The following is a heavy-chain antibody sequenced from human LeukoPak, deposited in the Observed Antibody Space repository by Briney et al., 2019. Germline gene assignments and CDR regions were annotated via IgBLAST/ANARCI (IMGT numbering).Heavy chain of an antibody. V-gene: IGHV3-20*04. J-gene: IGHJ3*02. CDR2: INWNGGST. CDR3: ATYSSGWYREEDAFDI. Sequence: GSLRLSCAASGFTFDDYGMSWVRQAPGKGLEWVSGINWNGGSTGYADSVKGRFTISRDNSKNTLYLQMNSLRAEDTAVYYCATYSSGWYREEDAFDIWGQGTMVTVSS. CDR1: GFTFDDYG. D-gene: IGHD6-19*01.